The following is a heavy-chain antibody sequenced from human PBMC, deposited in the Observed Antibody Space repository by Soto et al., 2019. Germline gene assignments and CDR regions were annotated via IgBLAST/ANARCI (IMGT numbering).Heavy chain of an antibody. J-gene: IGHJ4*02. D-gene: IGHD6-13*01. V-gene: IGHV1-18*01. CDR2: ISAYNVNT. CDR3: ARERAYRSSFEY. Sequence: ASVEVAFKASCYTFTIYFMSWCLHAPGQGLEWMGWISAYNVNTNYAQKLQGRVTMTTDTSTSTAYMELRSLRSDATAVYYCARERAYRSSFEYWGKGHLVNVSS. CDR1: CYTFTIYF.